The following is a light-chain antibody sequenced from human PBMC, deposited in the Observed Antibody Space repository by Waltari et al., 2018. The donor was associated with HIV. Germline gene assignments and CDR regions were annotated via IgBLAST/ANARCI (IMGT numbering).Light chain of an antibody. CDR3: SSYASGGSLL. Sequence: QSALTQPASVSGSPGQSITISCIGSGSDIAVYNYISWYQHPPDRAPRLVVFNTISRPSGSPVRFAGSKSGNPASLTISGLQAEDEGIYYCSSYASGGSLLFGGGTKVTVL. CDR1: GSDIAVYNY. CDR2: NTI. J-gene: IGLJ3*02. V-gene: IGLV2-14*01.